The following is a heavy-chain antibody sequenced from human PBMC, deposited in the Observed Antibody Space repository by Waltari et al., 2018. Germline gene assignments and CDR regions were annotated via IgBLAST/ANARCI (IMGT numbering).Heavy chain of an antibody. CDR1: GDSITSENFY. Sequence: QVQLQESGPALVKPSETLSLTCPVSGDSITSENFYWGWPRHSPGKGLEWIASIHYSGSTFYSPSLKSRITISVDTSKDQFSLKLKSVTAADTAVYYCTRHPEHADYGDYRNWFDPWGQGTLVTVSS. D-gene: IGHD4-17*01. J-gene: IGHJ5*02. CDR2: IHYSGST. CDR3: TRHPEHADYGDYRNWFDP. V-gene: IGHV4-39*01.